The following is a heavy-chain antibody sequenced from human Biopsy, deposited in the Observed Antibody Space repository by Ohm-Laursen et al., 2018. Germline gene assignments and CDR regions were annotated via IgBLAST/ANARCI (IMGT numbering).Heavy chain of an antibody. CDR1: GGNFGSYT. Sequence: SSVKVSCKGSGGNFGSYTISRVRQAPGQGLEWMGGIVPFFGTEEYAQKYQDRVTITADESTDTVYMELRSLRSEDTAVYYCAKGALTAQTYYYGMDVWGQGTTVSVSS. CDR2: IVPFFGTE. V-gene: IGHV1-69*01. J-gene: IGHJ6*02. CDR3: AKGALTAQTYYYGMDV. D-gene: IGHD2-21*02.